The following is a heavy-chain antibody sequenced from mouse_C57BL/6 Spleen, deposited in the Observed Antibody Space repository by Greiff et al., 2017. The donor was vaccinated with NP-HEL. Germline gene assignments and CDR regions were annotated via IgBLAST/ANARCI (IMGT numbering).Heavy chain of an antibody. CDR2: IYPGDGDT. CDR3: ADLDGYFDV. Sequence: QVQLQQSGPELVKPGASVKISCKASGYAFSSSWMNWVKQRPGKGLEWIGRIYPGDGDTNYNGKFKGKATLTADKSSSTAYMQLSSLTSEDSAVYFCADLDGYFDVWGTGTTVTVSS. J-gene: IGHJ1*03. V-gene: IGHV1-82*01. CDR1: GYAFSSSW.